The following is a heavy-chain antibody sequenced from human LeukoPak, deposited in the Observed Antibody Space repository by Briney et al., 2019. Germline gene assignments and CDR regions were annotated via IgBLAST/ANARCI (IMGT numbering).Heavy chain of an antibody. J-gene: IGHJ5*02. CDR3: AKDSSSWYNWFDA. CDR2: ISGSGGST. CDR1: GFTFSSYA. D-gene: IGHD6-13*01. V-gene: IGHV3-23*01. Sequence: GGSLRLSCAASGFTFSSYAMSWVRQAPGKGLEWVSAISGSGGSTYYADSVKGRFTISRDNSKNTLYLQMNSPRAENTAVYYCAKDSSSWYNWFDAWRQGTLVTVSS.